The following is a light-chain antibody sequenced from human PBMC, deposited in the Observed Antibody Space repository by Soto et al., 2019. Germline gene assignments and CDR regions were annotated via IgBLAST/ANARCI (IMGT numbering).Light chain of an antibody. V-gene: IGKV1-5*01. J-gene: IGKJ3*01. CDR2: DAY. CDR3: QQYNSYPFT. Sequence: DIQMTQSPSTLSASVGDRVTITCRASQSISSWLAWYQQKPGKAPKLLIYDAYSLESGVPPRFSGSGSGTEFTLTISSLQPDDFATYYCQQYNSYPFTFGPGTKVDI. CDR1: QSISSW.